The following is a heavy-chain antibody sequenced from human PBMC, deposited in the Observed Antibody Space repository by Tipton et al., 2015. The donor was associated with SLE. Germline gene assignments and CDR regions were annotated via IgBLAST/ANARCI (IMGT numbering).Heavy chain of an antibody. Sequence: TLSLTCAVYGGSFSGYYWSWIRQPPGKGLEWIGEINHSGITNYNPSLKSRVTISVDTSKNQFSLKLSSVTAADTAVYYCAREAEQQLEAFDIWGQGTMVTVSS. CDR1: GGSFSGYY. J-gene: IGHJ3*02. V-gene: IGHV4-34*01. CDR2: INHSGIT. D-gene: IGHD6-13*01. CDR3: AREAEQQLEAFDI.